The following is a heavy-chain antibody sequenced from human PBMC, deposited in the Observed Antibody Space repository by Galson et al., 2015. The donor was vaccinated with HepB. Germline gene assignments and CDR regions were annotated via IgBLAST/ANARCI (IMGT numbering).Heavy chain of an antibody. D-gene: IGHD3-16*02. J-gene: IGHJ4*02. CDR2: INSYNGNT. Sequence: SVKVSCKASGYSFTNYGISWVRQAPGQGLEWMGWINSYNGNTKYAQKFQDRVAMTTDTSANTAYMELTSLRSDDTAVYYCARGGRLGELSSPDYWGRGTLVTVSS. CDR1: GYSFTNYG. V-gene: IGHV1-18*01. CDR3: ARGGRLGELSSPDY.